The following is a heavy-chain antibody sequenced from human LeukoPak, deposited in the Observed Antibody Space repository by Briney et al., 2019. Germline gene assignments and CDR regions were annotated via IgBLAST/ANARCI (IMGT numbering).Heavy chain of an antibody. J-gene: IGHJ4*02. CDR3: ARLRYVGSGYPFDY. Sequence: ASVKVSCKASGYTFTDYYMHWVRQAPGQGLEWMGWINPSSGGTNYAQSFQGRVTMARDTSITTAFMGLSRLISDDTAVYYCARLRYVGSGYPFDYWGQGTLVTVSS. D-gene: IGHD3-22*01. V-gene: IGHV1-2*02. CDR1: GYTFTDYY. CDR2: INPSSGGT.